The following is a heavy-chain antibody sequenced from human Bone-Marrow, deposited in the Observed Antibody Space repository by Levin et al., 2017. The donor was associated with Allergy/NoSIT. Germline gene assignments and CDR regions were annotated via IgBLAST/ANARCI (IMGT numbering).Heavy chain of an antibody. V-gene: IGHV4-59*01. CDR2: IYYTGST. CDR3: ASGGAYGYAFDI. D-gene: IGHD5-12*01. Sequence: NSSETLSLTCPVSGSSLIVYHWNWIRQPPGKRLEWIGDIYYTGSTNYNPSLKSRVTLSVDTSKNQFSLKLSSVTAADTAVYYCASGGAYGYAFDIWGQGTMVTVSS. J-gene: IGHJ3*02. CDR1: GSSLIVYH.